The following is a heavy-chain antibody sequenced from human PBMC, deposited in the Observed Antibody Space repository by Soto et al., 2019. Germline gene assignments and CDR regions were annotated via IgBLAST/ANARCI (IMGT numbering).Heavy chain of an antibody. CDR2: ISLSSANI. CDR3: VRGPSRGNAWARYVDL. D-gene: IGHD1-1*01. J-gene: IGHJ2*01. V-gene: IGHV3-48*01. Sequence: EVQLVESGGGLVQPGGSLRLSCAASGFSLYNYAMDWVRQAPGQGLEWVSYISLSSANIHYADSVRGRFTLSRDNAKNSLYLQMNSVTAEGTAVYYCVRGPSRGNAWARYVDLWGRGTLVTVSS. CDR1: GFSLYNYA.